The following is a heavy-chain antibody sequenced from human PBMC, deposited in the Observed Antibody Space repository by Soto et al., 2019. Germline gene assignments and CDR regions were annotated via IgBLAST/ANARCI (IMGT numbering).Heavy chain of an antibody. CDR2: IRTKAYGGTT. Sequence: GGSLRLSCTASGFAFADYVMTWVRQAPGKGLQWVGFIRTKAYGGTTEYAASVKGRFTISRDDSKSIAYLRMNSLKIEDTAVYFCTRTEYFYDSGSYYPFDYWGQGTLVTVS. CDR1: GFAFADYV. J-gene: IGHJ4*02. D-gene: IGHD3-10*01. CDR3: TRTEYFYDSGSYYPFDY. V-gene: IGHV3-49*04.